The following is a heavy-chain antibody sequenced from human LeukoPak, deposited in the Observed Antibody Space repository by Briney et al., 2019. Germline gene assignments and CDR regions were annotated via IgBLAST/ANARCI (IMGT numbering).Heavy chain of an antibody. Sequence: GGTLRLSCAASGFTFTSYGMSCVRQAPGKGLECVSAISGSGGSTYYADSVKGRFTISRDNSKNTLYLQMNSLRAEDTAVYYCARRGYSYGPYYYYYMDVWGKGTTVTISS. CDR3: ARRGYSYGPYYYYYMDV. CDR1: GFTFTSYG. CDR2: ISGSGGST. J-gene: IGHJ6*03. D-gene: IGHD5-18*01. V-gene: IGHV3-23*01.